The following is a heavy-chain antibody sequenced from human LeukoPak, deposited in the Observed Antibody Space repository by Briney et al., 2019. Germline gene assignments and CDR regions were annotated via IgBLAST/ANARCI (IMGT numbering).Heavy chain of an antibody. V-gene: IGHV4-38-2*02. CDR2: IYHSGST. CDR3: ARDQGRRGYSYWNNWFDP. Sequence: SETLSLTCTVSGYSISSGYYWGWIRQPPGKGLEWIGSIYHSGSTYYNPSLKSRVTISVDTSKNQFSLKLSSVTAADTAVYYCARDQGRRGYSYWNNWFDPWGQGTLVTVSS. J-gene: IGHJ5*02. D-gene: IGHD5-18*01. CDR1: GYSISSGYY.